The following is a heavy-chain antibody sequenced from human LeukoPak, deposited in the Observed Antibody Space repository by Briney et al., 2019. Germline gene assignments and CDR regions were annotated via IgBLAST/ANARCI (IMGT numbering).Heavy chain of an antibody. Sequence: ASVKVSCKTSRYTFTGYFIHWVRQAPGQGLEWMGWINPNSGGTKYAQKFQGRVTMTRDTSISTADMELSRLRSDDTAVYFCAREVAGTIYSDYWGQGTLVTVSS. J-gene: IGHJ4*02. V-gene: IGHV1-2*02. D-gene: IGHD6-19*01. CDR3: AREVAGTIYSDY. CDR2: INPNSGGT. CDR1: RYTFTGYF.